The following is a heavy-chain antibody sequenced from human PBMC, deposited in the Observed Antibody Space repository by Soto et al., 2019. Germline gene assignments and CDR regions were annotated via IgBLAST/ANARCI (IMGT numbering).Heavy chain of an antibody. D-gene: IGHD6-6*01. V-gene: IGHV4-34*01. CDR1: CGSFSSYY. CDR2: INHSGST. Sequence: QVQLQQWGAGLLKPSETLSLTCAVYCGSFSSYYWSWIRQPPGNGLEWIGEINHSGSTNYNPSLKSRVTMSVDTSMNQFSLKLSSVTAADTAVYYCARTSRFDCWGQGTLVTVSS. CDR3: ARTSRFDC. J-gene: IGHJ4*02.